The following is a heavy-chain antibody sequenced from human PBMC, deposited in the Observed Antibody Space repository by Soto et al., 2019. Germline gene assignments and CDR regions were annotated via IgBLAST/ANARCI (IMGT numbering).Heavy chain of an antibody. CDR3: ARDLTMVRGVIIRKYYFDY. CDR1: GFTFSSYS. V-gene: IGHV3-21*01. D-gene: IGHD3-10*01. CDR2: ISSSSSYI. J-gene: IGHJ4*02. Sequence: EVQLVESGGGLVKPGGSLRLSCAASGFTFSSYSMNWVRQAPGKGLEWVSSISSSSSYIYYVDSVKGRFTISRDNAKNSLYLQMNSLRAEDTAVYYCARDLTMVRGVIIRKYYFDYWGQGTLVTVSS.